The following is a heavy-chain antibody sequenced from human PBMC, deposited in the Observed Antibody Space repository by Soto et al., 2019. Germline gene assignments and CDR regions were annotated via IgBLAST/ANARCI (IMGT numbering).Heavy chain of an antibody. CDR1: GFTFSSYG. CDR3: AKDAGYGDPLPVGN. Sequence: QVQLVESGGGVVQPGRSLRLSCAASGFTFSSYGMHWVRQAPGKGLEWVAVISYDESNKYYADSVKGRFTISRDNSKNTLYLQMNSLRAEDTAVYYCAKDAGYGDPLPVGNWGQGTLVTVSS. CDR2: ISYDESNK. J-gene: IGHJ4*02. V-gene: IGHV3-30*18. D-gene: IGHD4-17*01.